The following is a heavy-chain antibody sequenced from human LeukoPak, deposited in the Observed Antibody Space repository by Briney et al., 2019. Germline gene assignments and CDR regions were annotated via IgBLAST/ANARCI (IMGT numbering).Heavy chain of an antibody. D-gene: IGHD2-15*01. CDR2: ISSGTSYI. Sequence: GGSLRLSCAASGFTFNTYTMNWVRQAPGKGLEWVSSISSGTSYIYYADSVKGRFTISRDNAKNSLYLQMNSLRAEDTAVYYCAREVVVVVAATKDYYYYMDVWGKGTTVTVSS. CDR1: GFTFNTYT. CDR3: AREVVVVVAATKDYYYYMDV. V-gene: IGHV3-21*01. J-gene: IGHJ6*03.